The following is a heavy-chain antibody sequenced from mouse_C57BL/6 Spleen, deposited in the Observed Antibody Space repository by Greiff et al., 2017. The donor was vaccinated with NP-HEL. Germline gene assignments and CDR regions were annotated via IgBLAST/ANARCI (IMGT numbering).Heavy chain of an antibody. CDR2: IDPETGGT. J-gene: IGHJ3*01. D-gene: IGHD3-2*02. Sequence: VQLQQSGAELVRPGASVTLSCKASGYTFTDYEMHWVKQTPVHGLEWIGAIDPETGGTAYNQKFKGKAILTADQSSSTAYMELRSLTSEDSAVYYCTILDSSGYGFAYWGQGTLVTVSA. CDR3: TILDSSGYGFAY. V-gene: IGHV1-15*01. CDR1: GYTFTDYE.